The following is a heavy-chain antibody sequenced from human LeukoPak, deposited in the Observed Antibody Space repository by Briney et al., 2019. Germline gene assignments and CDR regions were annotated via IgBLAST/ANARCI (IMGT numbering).Heavy chain of an antibody. V-gene: IGHV4-39*07. J-gene: IGHJ4*02. CDR3: ASIAHYGGNSPLGY. D-gene: IGHD4-23*01. Sequence: KPSETLSLTCTVSGGSISSSSYYWGWIRQPPGKGLEWIGSIYYSGSTYYNPSLKSRVTISVDTSKNQFSLKLSSVTAADTAVYYCASIAHYGGNSPLGYWDQGTLVTVSS. CDR2: IYYSGST. CDR1: GGSISSSSYY.